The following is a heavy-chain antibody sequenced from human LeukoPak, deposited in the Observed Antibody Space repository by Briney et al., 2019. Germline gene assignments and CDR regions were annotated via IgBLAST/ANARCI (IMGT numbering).Heavy chain of an antibody. CDR2: IYYSGST. J-gene: IGHJ5*02. CDR1: GGSISSSSYY. Sequence: SETLSLPCTVSGGSISSSSYYWGWIRQPPGKGLEWIGSIYYSGSTYYNPSLKSRVTISVDTSKNQFSLKLSSVTAADTAVYYCARIGYCSSTSCYGIDPWGQGTLVTVSS. V-gene: IGHV4-39*07. D-gene: IGHD2-2*01. CDR3: ARIGYCSSTSCYGIDP.